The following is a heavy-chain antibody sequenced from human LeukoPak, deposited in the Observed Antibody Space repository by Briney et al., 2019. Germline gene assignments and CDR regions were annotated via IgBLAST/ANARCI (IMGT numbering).Heavy chain of an antibody. D-gene: IGHD3-22*01. CDR3: ARVIDSSGYYYFDY. CDR1: GGTFSSYA. V-gene: IGHV1-69*04. CDR2: IIPIFGRA. Sequence: SVKVSCKASGGTFSSYAISWVRQAPGQGLEWMGRIIPIFGRANYAQKFQGRVTITADKSTSTAYMELSSLRSEDTAVYYCARVIDSSGYYYFDYWGQGTLVTVSS. J-gene: IGHJ4*02.